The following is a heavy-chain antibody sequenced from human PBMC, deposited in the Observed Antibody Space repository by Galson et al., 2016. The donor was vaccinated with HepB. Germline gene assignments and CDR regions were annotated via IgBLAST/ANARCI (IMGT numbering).Heavy chain of an antibody. V-gene: IGHV4-59*12. Sequence: ETLSLTCTVSGCSISSYYWSWIRQPPGKGLEWIGYIYYSGTTNYNPSLKSRVTISVDTSKNQFSLKLSSVTAADTAVYYCAGADYDYVVPHFYYYGMDVWGQGTTVTVSS. J-gene: IGHJ6*02. D-gene: IGHD5-12*01. CDR3: AGADYDYVVPHFYYYGMDV. CDR2: IYYSGTT. CDR1: GCSISSYY.